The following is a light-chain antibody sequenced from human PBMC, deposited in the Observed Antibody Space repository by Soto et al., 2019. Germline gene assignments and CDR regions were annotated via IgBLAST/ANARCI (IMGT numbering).Light chain of an antibody. V-gene: IGKV3-15*01. CDR2: GAS. CDR3: QQYDNWPPFFT. Sequence: EVVMTQSPATQSVSPGDRATLSCRASQNIGTNVAWYQHKPGQAPRLLIYGASTQATDIPPRFSGSGSGSEFSLTVSSRQSEDFAVYYCQQYDNWPPFFTFGPGTKVDIQ. J-gene: IGKJ3*01. CDR1: QNIGTN.